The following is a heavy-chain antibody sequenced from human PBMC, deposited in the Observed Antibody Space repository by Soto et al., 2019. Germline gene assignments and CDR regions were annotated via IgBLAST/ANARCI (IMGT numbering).Heavy chain of an antibody. CDR2: IYYSGST. Sequence: QVQLQESGPGLVKPSQTLSLTCTVSGGSISSGGYYWSWIRQHPGKGLEWIGYIYYSGSTYYNSSLKSRITISVDTSKNQFSLKLSSVTAADTAVYYCARVWDSSGPNFDYWGQGTLVTVSS. V-gene: IGHV4-31*03. CDR1: GGSISSGGYY. D-gene: IGHD3-22*01. J-gene: IGHJ4*02. CDR3: ARVWDSSGPNFDY.